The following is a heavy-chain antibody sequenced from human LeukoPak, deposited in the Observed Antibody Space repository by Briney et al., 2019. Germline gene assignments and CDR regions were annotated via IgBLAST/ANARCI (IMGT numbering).Heavy chain of an antibody. CDR2: ISAYNGNT. CDR1: GYTFTSYG. Sequence: GASVKVSCKASGYTFTSYGISWVRQAPGQGLEWMGWISAYNGNTNYAQKLQGRVTMTTDTSTSTAYMELRSLRSDDTAVYYCAREYSGFSGSYYTPFDYWGQGTLVTVSS. V-gene: IGHV1-18*01. J-gene: IGHJ4*02. CDR3: AREYSGFSGSYYTPFDY. D-gene: IGHD3-10*01.